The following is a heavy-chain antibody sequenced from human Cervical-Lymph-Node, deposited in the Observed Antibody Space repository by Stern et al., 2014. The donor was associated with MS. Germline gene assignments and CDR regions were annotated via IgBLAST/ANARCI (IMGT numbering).Heavy chain of an antibody. CDR2: ISYTGSA. D-gene: IGHD6-6*01. CDR3: ARDSWQLPPHVGGMDV. Sequence: MQLVESGPGLVKPSQTLSLTCTVSGGSIYTASYYWTWLRQHPGKGLEWIGFISYTGSAYYNPSLKSRVTISVDTSKNQFSLRLTSVTAADTAVYFCARDSWQLPPHVGGMDVWGQGTTVSVSS. V-gene: IGHV4-31*03. J-gene: IGHJ6*02. CDR1: GGSIYTASYY.